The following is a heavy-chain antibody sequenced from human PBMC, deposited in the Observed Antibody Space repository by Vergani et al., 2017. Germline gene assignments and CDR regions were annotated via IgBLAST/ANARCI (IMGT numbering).Heavy chain of an antibody. D-gene: IGHD3-3*01. J-gene: IGHJ2*01. V-gene: IGHV5-51*01. Sequence: EVQLVQSGAEVKKPGESLKISCKGSGYSFTTYWIGWVRQMPGKGLEWMGIIYPGDSDTRYLPSFQGQVTISADKSTSTAYLQWSSLKASDTAMYYCARINTYDFWSGYYPYWYFDLWGRGTLVTVSS. CDR2: IYPGDSDT. CDR3: ARINTYDFWSGYYPYWYFDL. CDR1: GYSFTTYW.